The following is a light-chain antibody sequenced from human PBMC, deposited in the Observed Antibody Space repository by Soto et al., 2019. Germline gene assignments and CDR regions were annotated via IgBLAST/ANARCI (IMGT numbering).Light chain of an antibody. CDR1: QGIRSY. Sequence: AIRMTQSPFSLSASVGDRVTITCWASQGIRSYVAWYQQKPAKAPNFFIYYAFSWQSGVPSRFSGSGSGTAYTLTISRLQPEDFANYSCQQYYSTPRYTFGQGTKLEIK. J-gene: IGKJ2*01. CDR2: YAF. V-gene: IGKV1D-43*01. CDR3: QQYYSTPRYT.